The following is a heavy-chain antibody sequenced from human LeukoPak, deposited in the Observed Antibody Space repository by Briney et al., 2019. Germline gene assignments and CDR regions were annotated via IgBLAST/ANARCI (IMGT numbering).Heavy chain of an antibody. J-gene: IGHJ5*02. D-gene: IGHD6-19*01. Sequence: GASVKVSCKASGGTFSSYAISWVRQARGQGLEWMGGIIPIFGTANYAQKFQGRVTITTDESTSTAYMELSSLRSEDTAVYYCARANGPNSSGWYLYDSFDPWGQGTLVTVSS. CDR1: GGTFSSYA. CDR3: ARANGPNSSGWYLYDSFDP. CDR2: IIPIFGTA. V-gene: IGHV1-69*05.